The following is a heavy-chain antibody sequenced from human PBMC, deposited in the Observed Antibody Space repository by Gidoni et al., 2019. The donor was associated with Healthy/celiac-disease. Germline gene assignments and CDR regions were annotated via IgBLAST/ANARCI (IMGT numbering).Heavy chain of an antibody. V-gene: IGHV2-5*02. CDR3: AHRRYCSSTSCPGAFDI. CDR1: GFSLSPSGLG. D-gene: IGHD2-2*01. CDR2: NYWDDDK. Sequence: QITLKASGPTLVKPTPTLTLACTFSGFSLSPSGLGVGWLRQPPGKALEWLALNYWDDDKRYIPSLKSRLTITKDTSKNQVVLTMTNMDPVDTATYYCAHRRYCSSTSCPGAFDIWGQGTMVTVSS. J-gene: IGHJ3*02.